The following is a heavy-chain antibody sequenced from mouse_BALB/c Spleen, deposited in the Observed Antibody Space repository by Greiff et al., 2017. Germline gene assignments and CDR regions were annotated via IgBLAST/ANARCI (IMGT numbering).Heavy chain of an antibody. CDR2: IWGGGST. D-gene: IGHD2-1*01. Sequence: VKLVESGPGLVAPSQSLSITCTVSGFSLTDYGVSWIRQPPGKGLEWLGVIWGGGSTYYNSALKSRLSISKDNSKSQVFLKMNSLQTDDTAMYYCAKHERGNYGDLAYWGQGTLVTVSA. CDR1: GFSLTDYG. CDR3: AKHERGNYGDLAY. V-gene: IGHV2-6-5*01. J-gene: IGHJ3*01.